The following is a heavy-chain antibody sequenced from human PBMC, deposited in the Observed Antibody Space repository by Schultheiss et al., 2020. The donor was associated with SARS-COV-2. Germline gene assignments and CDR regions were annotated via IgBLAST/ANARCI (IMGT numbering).Heavy chain of an antibody. CDR3: ARAWLRGGYYFDY. CDR1: GGSFSGYY. J-gene: IGHJ4*02. Sequence: SQTLSLTCAVYGGSFSGYYWSWIRQPPGKGLEWIGYIYHSGSTYYNPSLKSRVTISVDRSKNQFSLKLSSVTAADTAVYYCARAWLRGGYYFDYWGQGTLVTVSS. V-gene: IGHV4-34*01. CDR2: IYHSGST. D-gene: IGHD3-22*01.